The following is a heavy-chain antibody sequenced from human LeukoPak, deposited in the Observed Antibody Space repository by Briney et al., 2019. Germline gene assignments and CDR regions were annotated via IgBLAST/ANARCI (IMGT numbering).Heavy chain of an antibody. J-gene: IGHJ6*02. CDR3: ARQDSGWANYYYYGMDV. V-gene: IGHV5-10-1*01. CDR2: IDPSDSYT. D-gene: IGHD6-19*01. Sequence: GESLKISCKGSGYSFTNYWISWVRQMPGKGLEWMGRIDPSDSYTNYSPSFQGHVTISADKSISTAYLQWSSLKASDTAMYYCARQDSGWANYYYYGMDVWGQGTTVTVSS. CDR1: GYSFTNYW.